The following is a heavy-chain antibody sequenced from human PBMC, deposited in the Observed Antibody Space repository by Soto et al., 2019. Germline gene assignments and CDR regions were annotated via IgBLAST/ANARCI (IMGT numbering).Heavy chain of an antibody. CDR2: IIPIFGTA. D-gene: IGHD5-18*01. Sequence: QVQLVQSGAEVKKPGSSVKVSCKASGGTFSSYAISWVRQAPGQGLEWMGGIIPIFGTANYAQKFQGRVTITADESTGTAYMELSSLRSEDTAVYYCARDLVSDTAMVTGWFDPWGQGTLVTVSS. J-gene: IGHJ5*02. CDR3: ARDLVSDTAMVTGWFDP. CDR1: GGTFSSYA. V-gene: IGHV1-69*01.